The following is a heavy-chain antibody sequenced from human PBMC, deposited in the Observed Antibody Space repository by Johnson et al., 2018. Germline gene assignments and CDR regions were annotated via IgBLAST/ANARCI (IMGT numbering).Heavy chain of an antibody. J-gene: IGHJ6*02. D-gene: IGHD3-22*01. CDR2: IYYSGST. CDR1: GGSISSYY. V-gene: IGHV4-59*01. Sequence: QVQLQESGPGLVKPSETLSLTCTVSGGSISSYYWSWIRQPPGKGLEWIGYIYYSGSTNYNPSLKSRVTISVDPSKNQFSRKLSPVTAADTAGYYCARAAGDSSGYYTYGMDVWGQGTTVTVSS. CDR3: ARAAGDSSGYYTYGMDV.